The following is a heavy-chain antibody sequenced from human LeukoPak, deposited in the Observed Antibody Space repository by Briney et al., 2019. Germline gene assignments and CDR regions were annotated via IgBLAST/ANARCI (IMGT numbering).Heavy chain of an antibody. J-gene: IGHJ4*02. V-gene: IGHV1-46*01. CDR3: ARDYTRSGSYSPPGY. Sequence: ASVKVSCKASGYTFTSYYMHWVRQAPGQGLEWMGIINPSGGSPSYAQKFQGRVTMTRDTSTSTVYMELSSLRSEDTAVYYCARDYTRSGSYSPPGYWGQGTLVTVSS. CDR2: INPSGGSP. D-gene: IGHD1-26*01. CDR1: GYTFTSYY.